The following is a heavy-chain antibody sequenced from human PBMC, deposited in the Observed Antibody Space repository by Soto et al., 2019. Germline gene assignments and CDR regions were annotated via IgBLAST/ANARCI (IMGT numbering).Heavy chain of an antibody. CDR1: GFTFTRSA. Sequence: QMQLVQSGPEVKKPGTSVKVSCKASGFTFTRSAMQWVRQARGQRLEWIGWIVVGSGNTNYAQKFQERVTITRDMSTSTAYMELSSLRSEDTAVYYCAAPTSSGRFGMDVWGQGTTVTVSS. CDR2: IVVGSGNT. J-gene: IGHJ6*02. CDR3: AAPTSSGRFGMDV. D-gene: IGHD3-10*01. V-gene: IGHV1-58*02.